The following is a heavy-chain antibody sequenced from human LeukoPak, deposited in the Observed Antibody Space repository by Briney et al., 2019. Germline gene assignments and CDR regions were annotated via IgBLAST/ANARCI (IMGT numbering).Heavy chain of an antibody. CDR3: SREGRDYYASGAYAYPFEY. Sequence: PGGSLRLSCAASGFTFSTYSMNWVRQAPGKGLEWVSSISSNNRYICYADSVKGRFTISRDNAKNSLYLRMNSLRAEDTAMYYCSREGRDYYASGAYAYPFEYWGQGTRVAVSS. CDR1: GFTFSTYS. D-gene: IGHD3-10*01. V-gene: IGHV3-21*01. J-gene: IGHJ4*02. CDR2: ISSNNRYI.